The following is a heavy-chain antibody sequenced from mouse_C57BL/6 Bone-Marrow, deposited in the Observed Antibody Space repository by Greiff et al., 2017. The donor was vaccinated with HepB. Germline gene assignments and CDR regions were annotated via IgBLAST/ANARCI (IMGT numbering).Heavy chain of an antibody. J-gene: IGHJ2*01. CDR2: INTNYGTT. CDR3: AFITTVVGVDY. D-gene: IGHD1-1*01. Sequence: LVESGPELVKPGASVKISCKASGYSFTDYNMNWVKQSNGKSLEWIGVINTNYGTTSYNQKFKGKATLTVDQSSSTAYMQLNSLTSEDSAVYYCAFITTVVGVDYWGQGTTLTVSS. V-gene: IGHV1-39*01. CDR1: GYSFTDYN.